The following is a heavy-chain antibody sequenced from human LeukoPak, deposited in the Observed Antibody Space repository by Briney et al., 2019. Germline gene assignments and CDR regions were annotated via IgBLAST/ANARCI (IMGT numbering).Heavy chain of an antibody. CDR2: INPSGGST. V-gene: IGHV1-46*01. CDR3: ARDGGSYS. Sequence: GASVKVSCKASGGTFSSYAIGWVRQAPGQGLEWMGIINPSGGSTSYAQKFQGRVTMTRDTSTSTVYMELSSLRSEDTAVYYCARDGGSYSWGQGTLVTVSS. J-gene: IGHJ4*02. D-gene: IGHD1-26*01. CDR1: GGTFSSYA.